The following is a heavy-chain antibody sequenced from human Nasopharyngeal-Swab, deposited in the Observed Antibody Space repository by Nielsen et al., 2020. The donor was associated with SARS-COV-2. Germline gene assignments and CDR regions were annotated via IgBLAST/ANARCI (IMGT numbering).Heavy chain of an antibody. J-gene: IGHJ4*02. V-gene: IGHV3-21*01. CDR2: ISSSSSYI. CDR3: ATWSGYYDY. CDR1: GFTFSSYS. D-gene: IGHD3-3*01. Sequence: GGSRRLSGAASGFTFSSYSMNWVRQAPGKGLEGVSSISSSSSYIYYADSVKGRFTISRDNAKNSLYLQMNSLRAEDTAVYYCATWSGYYDYWGQGTRVTVSS.